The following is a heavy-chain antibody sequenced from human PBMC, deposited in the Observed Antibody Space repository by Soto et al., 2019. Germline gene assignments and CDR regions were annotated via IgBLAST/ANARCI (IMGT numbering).Heavy chain of an antibody. Sequence: EVQLVESGGGLVKPGGSLRLSCGASGFSFNNAWLNWVRQAPGKGLEWVGRIKSKSDGELAEYAAPVKDRFTISRDDSKITVFLQMNSLKTEDTAVYYCALITSDYWGQGTLVNVSS. J-gene: IGHJ4*02. CDR1: GFSFNNAW. V-gene: IGHV3-15*07. CDR2: IKSKSDGELA. CDR3: ALITSDY.